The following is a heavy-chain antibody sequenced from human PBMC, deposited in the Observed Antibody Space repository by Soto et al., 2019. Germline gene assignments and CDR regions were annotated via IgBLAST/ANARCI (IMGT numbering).Heavy chain of an antibody. Sequence: SETLSLTCAVSGGSISSGGYSWSWIRQPPGKGLEWIGYISHTGSTYYNPSLKSRVTISVDRSKNQFSLKLSSVTAADTAVYYCARGGGFLGYWGQGTLVTVPQ. CDR1: GGSISSGGYS. D-gene: IGHD3-10*01. J-gene: IGHJ4*02. V-gene: IGHV4-30-2*01. CDR2: ISHTGST. CDR3: ARGGGFLGY.